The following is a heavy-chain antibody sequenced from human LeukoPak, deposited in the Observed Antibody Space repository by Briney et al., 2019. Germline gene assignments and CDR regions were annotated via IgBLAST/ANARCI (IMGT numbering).Heavy chain of an antibody. V-gene: IGHV3-30*18. CDR3: AKGPDYGDYYQYFQH. D-gene: IGHD4-17*01. CDR1: GFTFSSYG. CDR2: ISYDGSNK. J-gene: IGHJ1*01. Sequence: KPGGSLRLSCAASGFTFSSYGMHWVRQAPGKWLEWVAAISYDGSNKYYADSVKGRFTISRDNSKNTLYLQMNSLRAEDTAVYYCAKGPDYGDYYQYFQHWGQGTLVTVSP.